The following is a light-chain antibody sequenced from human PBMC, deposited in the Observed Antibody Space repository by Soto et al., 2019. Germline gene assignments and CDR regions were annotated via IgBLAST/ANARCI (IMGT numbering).Light chain of an antibody. Sequence: EIVMTQSPATLSVSPGERATLSCRASQSVSRNLAWYQQKPCQAPRLLIYGASTRATGIPARFSGSGSGTEFTLTISSLQSEDFAIYFCQQYNNWPPDRTFGQGTKVEIK. J-gene: IGKJ1*01. V-gene: IGKV3-15*01. CDR2: GAS. CDR1: QSVSRN. CDR3: QQYNNWPPDRT.